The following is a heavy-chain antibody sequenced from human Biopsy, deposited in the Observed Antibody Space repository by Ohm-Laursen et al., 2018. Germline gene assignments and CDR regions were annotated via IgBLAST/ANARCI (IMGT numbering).Heavy chain of an antibody. CDR2: VYYSGTT. Sequence: SDTLSLTCTVSGGYISSDWWSWIRQTPGKGLEWIGYVYYSGTTTYNPSLRSRVTISVDTSMNQISLRLQSVTAADTAIYYCTRATNSTGWPYYYFYGMDIWGQGTTVTVSS. V-gene: IGHV4-59*07. D-gene: IGHD2/OR15-2a*01. CDR3: TRATNSTGWPYYYFYGMDI. CDR1: GGYISSDW. J-gene: IGHJ6*02.